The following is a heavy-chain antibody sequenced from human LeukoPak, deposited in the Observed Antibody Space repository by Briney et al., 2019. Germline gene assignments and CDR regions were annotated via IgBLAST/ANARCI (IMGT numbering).Heavy chain of an antibody. CDR2: INPSGGST. CDR1: GYTFTSYY. D-gene: IGHD3-22*01. J-gene: IGHJ4*02. CDR3: ARGPGYYYDSRDFDY. Sequence: GASVKVSCKASGYTFTSYYMHWVRQAPGQGLEWMGIINPSGGSTSYAQKFQGRVTMTRDMSTSTVYMELSSLRSEDTAVYYCARGPGYYYDSRDFDYWGQGTLVTVSS. V-gene: IGHV1-46*01.